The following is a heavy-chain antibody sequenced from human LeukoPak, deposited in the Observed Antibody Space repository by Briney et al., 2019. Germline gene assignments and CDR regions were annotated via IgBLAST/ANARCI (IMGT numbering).Heavy chain of an antibody. CDR1: GFTVSSNY. CDR2: IYSGGST. J-gene: IGHJ3*02. Sequence: GGSLRLSFAASGFTVSSNYMSWVRQAPGKGLEWVSVIYSGGSTYYADSVKGRFTISRDNSKNTLYLQMNSLRAEDTAVYYCARDDSSSWYGRAFDIWGQGTMVTVSS. D-gene: IGHD6-13*01. CDR3: ARDDSSSWYGRAFDI. V-gene: IGHV3-66*01.